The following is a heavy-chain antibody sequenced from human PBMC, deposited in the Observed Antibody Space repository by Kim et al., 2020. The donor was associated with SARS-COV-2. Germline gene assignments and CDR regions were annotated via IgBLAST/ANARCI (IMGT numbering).Heavy chain of an antibody. V-gene: IGHV3-15*01. CDR3: TTDVSSGYYRDYYYGMDV. D-gene: IGHD3-22*01. Sequence: GGSLRLSCAASGFTFSNAWMSWVRQAPGKGLEWVGRIKSKTDGETTDYAAPVKGRFTISRDDSKNTLYLQMNSLKTEDTAVYYCTTDVSSGYYRDYYYGMDVWGQGTTVTVSS. CDR2: IKSKTDGETT. J-gene: IGHJ6*02. CDR1: GFTFSNAW.